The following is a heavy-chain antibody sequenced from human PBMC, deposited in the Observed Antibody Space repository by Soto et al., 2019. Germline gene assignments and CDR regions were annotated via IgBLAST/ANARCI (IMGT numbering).Heavy chain of an antibody. CDR3: ARRISAPFYY. CDR2: ISSSSSHT. CDR1: GFVFSDYY. J-gene: IGHJ4*02. Sequence: QVQLVESGGGLVKAGGSLRLSCAASGFVFSDYYMTWIRQAPGKGLAWLTYISSSSSHTNYADSVKGRFTISRDNAKNSVYLQINSLRAEDTAVYYCARRISAPFYYRGQGTLVTVSS. V-gene: IGHV3-11*05.